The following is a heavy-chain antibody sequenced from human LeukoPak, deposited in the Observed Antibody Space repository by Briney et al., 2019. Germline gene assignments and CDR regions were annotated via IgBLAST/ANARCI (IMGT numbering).Heavy chain of an antibody. CDR3: AKRNGRLLGFLLNY. CDR2: ISGSGGST. Sequence: GGSPRLSCAASGFTFSNYAMTWARQAPGKGLEWVSAISGSGGSTYYADSVKGRFTISRDNSKNTLYLQMNSLRAEDTAVYYCAKRNGRLLGFLLNYWGQGTLVTVSS. V-gene: IGHV3-23*01. CDR1: GFTFSNYA. J-gene: IGHJ4*02. D-gene: IGHD2-15*01.